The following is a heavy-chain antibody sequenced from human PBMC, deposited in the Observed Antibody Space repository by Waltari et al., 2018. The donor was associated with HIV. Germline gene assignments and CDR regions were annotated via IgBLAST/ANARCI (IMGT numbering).Heavy chain of an antibody. CDR1: GGTFSSYA. CDR3: ARHTMVQGVIQYYFDY. V-gene: IGHV1-69*01. D-gene: IGHD3-10*01. CDR2: ISPNFGTA. Sequence: QVQLVQSGAEVKKPGSSVKVSCKASGGTFSSYAISWVRQAPGHGLEWEGGISPNFGTAKDAQKLQGRVTITADESTSTADTELSSLRSEGTAVYYCARHTMVQGVIQYYFDYWGQGTLVTVSS. J-gene: IGHJ4*02.